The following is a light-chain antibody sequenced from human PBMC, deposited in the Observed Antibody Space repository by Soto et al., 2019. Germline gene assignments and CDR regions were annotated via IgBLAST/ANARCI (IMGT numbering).Light chain of an antibody. CDR2: GAS. Sequence: EIVMTQSPATLSVSPGESATLSCRASQSLSFNLAWYQQKPGQAPRLLIYGASTRATGIPARFSGSGSGTEFTLTISSLQSEDFAVYYCQQYNNWPRTFGQGTKV. V-gene: IGKV3-15*01. J-gene: IGKJ1*01. CDR1: QSLSFN. CDR3: QQYNNWPRT.